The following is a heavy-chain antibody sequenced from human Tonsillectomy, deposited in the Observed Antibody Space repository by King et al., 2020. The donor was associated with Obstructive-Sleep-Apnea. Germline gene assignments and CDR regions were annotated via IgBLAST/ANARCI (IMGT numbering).Heavy chain of an antibody. CDR3: ARGAMTLRAFDI. J-gene: IGHJ3*02. D-gene: IGHD2-2*01. CDR2: IYYSGST. CDR1: GGSISSGGYY. V-gene: IGHV4-31*03. Sequence: QLQESGPGLVKPSQTLSLTCTVSGGSISSGGYYWSWIRQHPGKGLEWIGYIYYSGSTYYNPSLKSRVTIPVDTPKNQFSLKLSSVTAADTAVYYCARGAMTLRAFDIWGQGTMVTVSS.